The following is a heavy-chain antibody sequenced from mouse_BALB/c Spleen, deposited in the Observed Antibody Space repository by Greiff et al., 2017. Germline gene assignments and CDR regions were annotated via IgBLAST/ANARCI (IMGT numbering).Heavy chain of an antibody. Sequence: EVQLQQSGPELVKPGASVKMSCKASGYTFTSYVMHWVKQKPGQGLEWIGYINPYNDGTKYNEKFKGKATLTSDKSSSTAYMELSSLTSEDSAVYYCARGRFDGYHDYWGQGTTLTVSS. V-gene: IGHV1-14*01. CDR3: ARGRFDGYHDY. CDR2: INPYNDGT. D-gene: IGHD2-3*01. CDR1: GYTFTSYV. J-gene: IGHJ2*01.